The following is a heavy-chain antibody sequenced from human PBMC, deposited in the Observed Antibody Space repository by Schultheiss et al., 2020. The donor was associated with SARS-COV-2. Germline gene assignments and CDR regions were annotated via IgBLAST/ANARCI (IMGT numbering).Heavy chain of an antibody. D-gene: IGHD2-21*02. V-gene: IGHV4-61*05. CDR1: GGSISSSSYY. CDR2: IYYSGST. CDR3: ARAKVPDTALDY. Sequence: SETLSLTCTVSGGSISSSSYYWGWIRQPPGKGLEWIGYIYYSGSTNYNPSLKSRVTISVDTSKNQFSLKLSSVTAADTAVYYCARAKVPDTALDYWGQGTLVTVSS. J-gene: IGHJ4*02.